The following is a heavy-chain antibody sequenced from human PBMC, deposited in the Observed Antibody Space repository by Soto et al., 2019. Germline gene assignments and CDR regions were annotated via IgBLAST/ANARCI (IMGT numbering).Heavy chain of an antibody. CDR3: ARQAYSDGGHYYGLDV. CDR2: IYYSGST. CDR1: GGSISSHY. Sequence: SETLPLTCTVSGGSISSHYWSWIRQPPGKGLEWIGYIYYSGSTNYNPSLKSRVTISVDTSKNQLSLKLRSVTAADTAVYYCARQAYSDGGHYYGLDVLGQGTTVTVSS. D-gene: IGHD5-18*01. J-gene: IGHJ6*02. V-gene: IGHV4-59*11.